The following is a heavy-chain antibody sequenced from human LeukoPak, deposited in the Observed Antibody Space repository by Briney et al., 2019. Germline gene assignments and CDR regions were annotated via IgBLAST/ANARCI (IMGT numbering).Heavy chain of an antibody. CDR2: INHSGST. D-gene: IGHD3-22*01. Sequence: SETLSLICAVYGGSFSGYYWSWIRQPPGKGLEWIGEINHSGSTNYNPSLKSRVTISVDTSKNRFSLKLSSVTAADTAVYYCARGRSDYLRYYFDHWGQGTLVTVSS. V-gene: IGHV4-34*01. CDR3: ARGRSDYLRYYFDH. J-gene: IGHJ4*02. CDR1: GGSFSGYY.